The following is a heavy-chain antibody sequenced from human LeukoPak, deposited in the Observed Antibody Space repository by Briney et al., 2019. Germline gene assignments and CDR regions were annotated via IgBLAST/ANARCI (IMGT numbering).Heavy chain of an antibody. V-gene: IGHV4-30-2*01. CDR1: SGSIFGYY. CDR2: IYHSGST. CDR3: ARAGGSYFSMVWFDP. D-gene: IGHD1-26*01. J-gene: IGHJ5*02. Sequence: SETLSLTCTVSSGSIFGYYWSWIRQPPGKGLEWIGYIYHSGSTYYNPSLKSRVTISVDSSKNQFSLKLSSVTAADTAVYYCARAGGSYFSMVWFDPWGQGTLVTVSS.